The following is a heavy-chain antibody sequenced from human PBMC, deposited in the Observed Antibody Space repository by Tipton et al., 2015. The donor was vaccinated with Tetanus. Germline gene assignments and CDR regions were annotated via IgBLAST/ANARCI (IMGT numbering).Heavy chain of an antibody. CDR1: GFTFSSHA. J-gene: IGHJ4*02. CDR3: AREESGGGFDD. D-gene: IGHD3-16*01. CDR2: ISTTGHST. V-gene: IGHV3-21*01. Sequence: SLRLSCATSGFTFSSHAMNWVRQAPGKGLERVSSISTTGHSTFYAASVKGRFTISRDNAQSSLFLQMNSLKAEDTALYYCAREESGGGFDDWGQGTLVTVSS.